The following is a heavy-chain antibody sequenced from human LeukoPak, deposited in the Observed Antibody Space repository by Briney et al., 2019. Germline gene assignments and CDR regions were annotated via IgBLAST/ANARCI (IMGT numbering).Heavy chain of an antibody. CDR1: GITFSNAW. V-gene: IGHV3-15*01. Sequence: GGSLRLSCVASGITFSNAWMSWVRQAPGKGLEWVGRIKSKTNGGTTDYAAPVRGRFTISRDGSKNTLFLQLSSLQTEDTAVYYCTTWDYFDYWGQGTLVTVSS. CDR2: IKSKTNGGTT. J-gene: IGHJ4*02. CDR3: TTWDYFDY.